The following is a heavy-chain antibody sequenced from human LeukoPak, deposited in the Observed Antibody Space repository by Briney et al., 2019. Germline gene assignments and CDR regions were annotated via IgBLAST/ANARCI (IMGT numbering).Heavy chain of an antibody. J-gene: IGHJ5*02. CDR1: GFTFSSHA. CDR3: AKVLRAVAGTRGGFDP. V-gene: IGHV3-23*01. Sequence: GGSLRLSCAASGFTFSSHAMSWVRQAPGKGLEGVSAISGSGGSTYYADSVKGRFTISRDNSKNTLYLQMNSLRAEDTAVHYCAKVLRAVAGTRGGFDPWGQGTLVTVSS. CDR2: ISGSGGST. D-gene: IGHD6-19*01.